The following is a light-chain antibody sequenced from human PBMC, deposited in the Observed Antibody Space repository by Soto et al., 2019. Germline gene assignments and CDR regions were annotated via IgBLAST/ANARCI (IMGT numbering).Light chain of an antibody. CDR3: QQYDSSPLT. Sequence: EIVLTQSPGTLSLSPGERATLSCRASQSVSSSYLAWYQQKPGQAPRLLIYGASSRATGIPYRFSGSGSGTDFTLTISRLEPEDFAVYYCQQYDSSPLTFGGGTQVEIK. V-gene: IGKV3-20*01. CDR2: GAS. CDR1: QSVSSSY. J-gene: IGKJ4*01.